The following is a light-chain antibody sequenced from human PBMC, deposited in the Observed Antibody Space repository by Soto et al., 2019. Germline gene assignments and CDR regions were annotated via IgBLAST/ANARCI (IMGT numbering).Light chain of an antibody. Sequence: EIVMTQSPATLSVSSGERATLSFRASQSISSKLAWYQQKPGQAPRLLIYGASTRATGIPVRFSGSGSGTEFTLTITSLQSEDFAVYYCQEYNNWHPITFGGGTKVDIK. CDR3: QEYNNWHPIT. CDR1: QSISSK. V-gene: IGKV3-15*01. CDR2: GAS. J-gene: IGKJ4*01.